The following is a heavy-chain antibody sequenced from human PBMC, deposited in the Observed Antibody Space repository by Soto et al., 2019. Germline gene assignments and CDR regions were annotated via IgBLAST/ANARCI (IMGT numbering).Heavy chain of an antibody. CDR2: INPNSGDT. Sequence: ASVKVSCKASGYTFTGYYVHWVRQAPGQGLEWMGWINPNSGDTYLAQRFQGRVTMNRDTSIGTAYMELRGLTSDDTAEYYCAKGGAIVAAGTRVYLYNAMDVWGQGATVTVSS. V-gene: IGHV1-2*02. CDR3: AKGGAIVAAGTRVYLYNAMDV. J-gene: IGHJ6*02. CDR1: GYTFTGYY. D-gene: IGHD1-26*01.